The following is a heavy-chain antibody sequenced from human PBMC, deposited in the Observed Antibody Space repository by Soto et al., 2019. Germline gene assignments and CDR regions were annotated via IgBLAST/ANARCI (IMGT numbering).Heavy chain of an antibody. CDR2: IYYSGST. CDR1: GGSISSSSYY. V-gene: IGHV4-39*01. Sequence: SETLSLTCTVSGGSISSSSYYWGWIRQPPGKGLEWIGSIYYSGSTYYNPSLKSRVTISVDTSKNQFSLKLSSVTAADTAVYYCARTGTTVTRDYYYYGMDVWGQGTTVTVS. J-gene: IGHJ6*02. D-gene: IGHD4-4*01. CDR3: ARTGTTVTRDYYYYGMDV.